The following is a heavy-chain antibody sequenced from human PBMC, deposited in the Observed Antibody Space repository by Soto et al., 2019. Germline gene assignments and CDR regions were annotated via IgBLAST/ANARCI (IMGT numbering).Heavy chain of an antibody. J-gene: IGHJ6*03. CDR3: ARRGYGSGDYYMDV. V-gene: IGHV5-51*01. Sequence: GESLKISCRASGYSFTNYWIGWVRQMPGKGLEWMGIIYPGDSDTRYSPFFEGQVTISADRSISTAYLQWSSLKASDTAMYYCARRGYGSGDYYMDVWGKGTTVTVSS. D-gene: IGHD3-10*01. CDR1: GYSFTNYW. CDR2: IYPGDSDT.